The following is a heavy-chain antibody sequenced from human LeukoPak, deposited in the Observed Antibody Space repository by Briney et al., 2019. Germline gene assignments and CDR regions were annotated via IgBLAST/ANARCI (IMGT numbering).Heavy chain of an antibody. J-gene: IGHJ4*02. V-gene: IGHV3-23*01. CDR3: AKDRYSGYRSMGYYLDY. Sequence: GGSLRLSCAASGFTFSSYAMSWVRQAPGKGLEWVSAISGSGGSTYYADSVKGRFTISRDNSKNTLYLQMNSLRAEDTAVYYCAKDRYSGYRSMGYYLDYWGQGTLVTVSS. CDR1: GFTFSSYA. CDR2: ISGSGGST. D-gene: IGHD5-12*01.